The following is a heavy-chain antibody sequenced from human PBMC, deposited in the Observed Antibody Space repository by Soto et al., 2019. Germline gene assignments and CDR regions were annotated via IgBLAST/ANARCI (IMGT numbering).Heavy chain of an antibody. J-gene: IGHJ3*02. CDR3: AKILGSGLGGWYSAFDI. Sequence: AGGSLRLSCAASGFTFDDYAMHWVRQAPGKGLEWVSGISWNSGSIGYADSVKGRFTISRDNAKNSLYLQMNSLRAEDTALYYCAKILGSGLGGWYSAFDIWGQGTMVTVSS. V-gene: IGHV3-9*01. D-gene: IGHD6-19*01. CDR2: ISWNSGSI. CDR1: GFTFDDYA.